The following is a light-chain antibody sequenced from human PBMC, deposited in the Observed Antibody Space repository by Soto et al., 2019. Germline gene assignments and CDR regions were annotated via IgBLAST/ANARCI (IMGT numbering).Light chain of an antibody. V-gene: IGKV1-39*01. Sequence: DVRMTQSPSSLSASVGDTITITCRASRTINTYLNWFQQKPGEPPRLLIYGASTLHDGVPSRFSGSGSEADFTLTIASLQPDDFATYYCQQYETFSGTFGPGTKVDIK. CDR2: GAS. CDR1: RTINTY. CDR3: QQYETFSGT. J-gene: IGKJ1*01.